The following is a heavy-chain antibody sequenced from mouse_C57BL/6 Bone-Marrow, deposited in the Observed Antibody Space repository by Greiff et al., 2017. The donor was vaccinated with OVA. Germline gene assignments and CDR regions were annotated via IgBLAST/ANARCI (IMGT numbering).Heavy chain of an antibody. CDR2: IYPGSGST. J-gene: IGHJ2*01. Sequence: QVQLQQSGAELVKPGASVKMSCKASGYTFTSYWITWVKQRPGQGLEWIGDIYPGSGSTNYNEKFKSKATLTVDTSSSTAYMQLSSLTSEDSAVYYCARSFYGSPQYYFDYWGQGTTLTVSS. D-gene: IGHD1-1*01. CDR1: GYTFTSYW. V-gene: IGHV1-55*01. CDR3: ARSFYGSPQYYFDY.